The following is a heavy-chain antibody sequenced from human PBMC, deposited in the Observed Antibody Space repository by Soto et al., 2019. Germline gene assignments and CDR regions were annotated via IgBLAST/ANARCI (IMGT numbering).Heavy chain of an antibody. D-gene: IGHD3-22*01. CDR3: ARAFRGYYYDSSGYLFDY. CDR2: ISSSGSTI. CDR1: GFTFSSYE. Sequence: WVSLRLSCAASGFTFSSYEMNWVRQAPGKGLEWGSYISSSGSTIYYADSVKGRFTISRDNAKNSLYLQMNSLRAEDTAVYYCARAFRGYYYDSSGYLFDYWGQGTLVTVSS. V-gene: IGHV3-48*03. J-gene: IGHJ4*01.